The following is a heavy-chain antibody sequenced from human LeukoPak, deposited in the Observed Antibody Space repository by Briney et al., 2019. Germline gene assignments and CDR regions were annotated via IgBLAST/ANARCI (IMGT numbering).Heavy chain of an antibody. J-gene: IGHJ4*02. CDR1: GYTFTSYY. CDR3: ARPASEYCSSTNCYTNLDY. Sequence: ASVKVSCKASGYTFTSYYMHWVRQAPGQGLEWMGIINPSGGSTSYAQKFQGRVTMTRDTSTSTVYMELSSLRSEDTAVYHCARPASEYCSSTNCYTNLDYWGQGTLVTVSS. D-gene: IGHD2-2*02. V-gene: IGHV1-46*01. CDR2: INPSGGST.